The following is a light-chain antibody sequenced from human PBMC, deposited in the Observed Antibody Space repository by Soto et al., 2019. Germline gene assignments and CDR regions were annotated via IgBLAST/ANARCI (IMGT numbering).Light chain of an antibody. CDR3: CSYAGSFTRV. CDR1: SSDVGAYDY. Sequence: QSVLTQPRSVSGSPGQSVTISCTGTSSDVGAYDYVSWYQQHPGKAPKLMIYTITKRPSGVPDRFSGSKSGNTASLTISGLQAEDEADYYCCSYAGSFTRVFGGGTKLTVL. V-gene: IGLV2-11*01. CDR2: TIT. J-gene: IGLJ3*02.